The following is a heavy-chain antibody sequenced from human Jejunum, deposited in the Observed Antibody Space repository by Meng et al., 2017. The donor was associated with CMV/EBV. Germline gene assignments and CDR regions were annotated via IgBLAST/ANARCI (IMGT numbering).Heavy chain of an antibody. V-gene: IGHV4-39*07. CDR2: ISYGWNT. J-gene: IGHJ4*02. CDR1: GSISSTSYF. D-gene: IGHD5-12*01. CDR3: ARDLKAFSGYGTNFDY. Sequence: GSISSTSYFWAWIRQPPRKGLEWIASISYGWNTYYNPSLKSRVTISADTSKKQFSLRLSSVTAADTAVYYCARDLKAFSGYGTNFDYWGQGTLVTVSS.